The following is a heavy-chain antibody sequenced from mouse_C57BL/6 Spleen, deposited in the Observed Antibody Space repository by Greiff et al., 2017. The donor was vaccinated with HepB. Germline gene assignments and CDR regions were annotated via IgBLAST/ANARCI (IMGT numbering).Heavy chain of an antibody. Sequence: VQLQQPGTELVQPGTSVKLSCKASGYTFTSYWMHWVKQRPVPGLEWIGNINPINGGTNYNDKLKCKATLTVDISSSTAYIQLSSLTSEDSAVYYCARSYGNQAWFAYWGQGTLVAVSA. CDR1: GYTFTSYW. CDR2: INPINGGT. J-gene: IGHJ3*01. CDR3: ARSYGNQAWFAY. V-gene: IGHV1-53*01. D-gene: IGHD2-1*01.